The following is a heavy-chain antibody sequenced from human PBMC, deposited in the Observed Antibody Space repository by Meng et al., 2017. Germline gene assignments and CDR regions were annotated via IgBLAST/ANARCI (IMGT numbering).Heavy chain of an antibody. J-gene: IGHJ4*02. CDR3: ARVRGSGSLGIFDY. V-gene: IGHV1-2*06. D-gene: IGHD3-10*01. CDR1: GYTFTGYY. Sequence: QGQLVQSGAEVKKPGASVKVSCKASGYTFTGYYMHWVQQAPGQGLEWMGRINPNSGGTNYAQKFQGRVTMTRDTSISTAYMELSRLRSEDTAVYYCARVRGSGSLGIFDYWGQGTLVTVSS. CDR2: INPNSGGT.